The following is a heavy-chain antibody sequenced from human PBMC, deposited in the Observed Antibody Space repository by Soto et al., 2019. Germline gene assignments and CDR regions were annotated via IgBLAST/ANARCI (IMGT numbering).Heavy chain of an antibody. D-gene: IGHD2-2*01. J-gene: IGHJ4*02. CDR3: ARLSFGSSTSCYAYDY. CDR2: ISAYNGNT. V-gene: IGHV1-18*01. CDR1: GYTFTSYG. Sequence: ASVKVSCKASGYTFTSYGISWVRQAPGQGLEWMGWISAYNGNTNYAQKLQGRVTMTTDTSTSTAYMELRSLRSDDTAVYYCARLSFGSSTSCYAYDYWGQGTLVTVSS.